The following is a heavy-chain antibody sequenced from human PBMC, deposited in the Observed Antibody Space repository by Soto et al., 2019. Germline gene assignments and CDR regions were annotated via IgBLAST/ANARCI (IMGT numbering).Heavy chain of an antibody. J-gene: IGHJ3*02. D-gene: IGHD6-13*01. V-gene: IGHV1-2*04. CDR2: INPNRGGT. CDR3: ARGSTDPGIAASLDI. Sequence: ASVKVSCKASGYTFTGYYMHWVRQAPGQGLDGMGWINPNRGGTNYAQKFQGWVTMTRETSISTGNMELSRLSSADTAVYYCARGSTDPGIAASLDIWGQGTMVTVSS. CDR1: GYTFTGYY.